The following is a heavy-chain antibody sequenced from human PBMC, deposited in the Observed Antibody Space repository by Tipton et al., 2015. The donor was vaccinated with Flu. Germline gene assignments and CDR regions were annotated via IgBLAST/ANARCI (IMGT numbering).Heavy chain of an antibody. CDR1: GGSIGNYY. Sequence: TLSLTCTITGGSIGNYYWSWFRQPPGKGLEWICQIYYIGSTTYKPSVESRVRISLDTSENMVSLKLASVTAADTAVYYRARRITRSGRYADYWGQGTLVTVSS. V-gene: IGHV4-59*01. CDR3: ARRITRSGRYADY. CDR2: IYYIGST. D-gene: IGHD6-19*01. J-gene: IGHJ4*02.